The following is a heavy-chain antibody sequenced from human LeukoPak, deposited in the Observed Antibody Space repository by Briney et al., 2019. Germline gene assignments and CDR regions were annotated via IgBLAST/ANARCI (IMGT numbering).Heavy chain of an antibody. CDR1: GYTFTSYG. CDR2: IIPIFGTA. CDR3: AIPPGELLGWFDP. J-gene: IGHJ5*02. D-gene: IGHD1-26*01. V-gene: IGHV1-69*13. Sequence: ASVKVSCKASGYTFTSYGISWVRQAPGQGLEWMGGIIPIFGTANYAQKFQGRVTITADESTSTAYMELSSLRSEDTAVYYCAIPPGELLGWFDPWGQGTLVTVSS.